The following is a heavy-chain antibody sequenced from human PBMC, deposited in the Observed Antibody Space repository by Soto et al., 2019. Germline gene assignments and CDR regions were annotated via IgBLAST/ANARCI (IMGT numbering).Heavy chain of an antibody. CDR3: ARSGRSDFWSGDYLYYFDY. CDR1: RGTFSSCA. CDR2: IIPIFGTA. D-gene: IGHD3-3*01. J-gene: IGHJ4*02. Sequence: GASVKVSCKASRGTFSSCAISWVRQAPGQGLEWMGAIIPIFGTANYAQKFQGRCTITADESTSTAYMELSSLRSEDTAVYYCARSGRSDFWSGDYLYYFDYWGQGTLVTVSS. V-gene: IGHV1-69*13.